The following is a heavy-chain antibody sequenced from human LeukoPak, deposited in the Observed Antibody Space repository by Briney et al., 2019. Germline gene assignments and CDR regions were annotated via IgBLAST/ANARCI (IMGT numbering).Heavy chain of an antibody. D-gene: IGHD5-18*01. CDR1: GVSISSYY. CDR2: IYTSGST. Sequence: SETLSLTCTVSGVSISSYYWTWIRQSAGKGLEWIGRIYTSGSTYYNPSLKSRVSMSVNTSKNQFSLKLSSVTAADTAVYYCARGRYSYGPQNYDYMDVWGKGTTVTISS. CDR3: ARGRYSYGPQNYDYMDV. J-gene: IGHJ6*03. V-gene: IGHV4-4*07.